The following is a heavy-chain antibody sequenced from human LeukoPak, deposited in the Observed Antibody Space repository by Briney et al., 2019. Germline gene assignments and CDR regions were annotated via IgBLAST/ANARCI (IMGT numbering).Heavy chain of an antibody. CDR3: ARGGRITISPPAPLRHDY. D-gene: IGHD3-9*01. Sequence: VASVKVSCKASGYTFTGYYMHRVRQAPGQGLEWMGWINPNSGGTNYAQKFQGRVTMTRDTSISTAYMELSRLRSDDTAVYYCARGGRITISPPAPLRHDYWGQGTLVTVSS. CDR1: GYTFTGYY. CDR2: INPNSGGT. J-gene: IGHJ4*02. V-gene: IGHV1-2*02.